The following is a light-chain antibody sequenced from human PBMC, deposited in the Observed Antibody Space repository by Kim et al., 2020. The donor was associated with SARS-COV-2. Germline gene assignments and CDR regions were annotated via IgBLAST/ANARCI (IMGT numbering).Light chain of an antibody. CDR2: KAS. CDR3: QQYNAYPLT. J-gene: IGKJ4*01. CDR1: QSISVW. V-gene: IGKV1-5*03. Sequence: ASVGERVTITCRASQSISVWLAWDQQKPGTAPKRLIFKASTLETGVSPRFSGSGSGTDFTLTISSLQPDDSATYYCQQYNAYPLTFAGGTKVDIK.